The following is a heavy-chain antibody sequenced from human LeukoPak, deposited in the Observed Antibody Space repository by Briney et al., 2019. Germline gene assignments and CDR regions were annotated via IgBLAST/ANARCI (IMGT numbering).Heavy chain of an antibody. CDR1: GFTFSSYW. Sequence: GGSLRLSCAASGFTFSSYWMHWVRQAPGKGLVWVSRISTDGSSAIYADSVKGRFTISRDNSKNTLFLQMNSLRAEDTAVYYCAKVLSEGYLPGYYNPFDSWGRGTLVTVSS. CDR3: AKVLSEGYLPGYYNPFDS. CDR2: ISTDGSSA. J-gene: IGHJ4*02. D-gene: IGHD3-9*01. V-gene: IGHV3-74*01.